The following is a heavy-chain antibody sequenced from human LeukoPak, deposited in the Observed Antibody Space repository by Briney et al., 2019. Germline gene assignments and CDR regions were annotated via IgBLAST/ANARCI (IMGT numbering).Heavy chain of an antibody. D-gene: IGHD1-14*01. CDR2: IIPIFGTA. J-gene: IGHJ4*02. V-gene: IGHV1-69*05. CDR3: ARLTQYYFDY. CDR1: GGTFSSYA. Sequence: RASVKVSCKASGGTFSSYAISWVRQAPGQGLEWMGGIIPIFGTANYAQKFQGRVTITTDESTSTAYMELSSLRSEDTAVYYCARLTQYYFDYWGQGTLVTVSS.